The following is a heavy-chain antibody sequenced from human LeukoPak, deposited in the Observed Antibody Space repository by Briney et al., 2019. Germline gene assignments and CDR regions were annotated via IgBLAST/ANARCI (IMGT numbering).Heavy chain of an antibody. J-gene: IGHJ4*02. CDR3: ARDLGSGWIIVDY. Sequence: ASVKVSCKASGYTFTGYYIHWARQAPGQGLEWTGWINPNSGGTNSAQKFQGRVTLTRDTSISTAYLELSSLRSDDTAVYYCARDLGSGWIIVDYWGQGTLVTVSS. D-gene: IGHD6-19*01. V-gene: IGHV1-2*02. CDR1: GYTFTGYY. CDR2: INPNSGGT.